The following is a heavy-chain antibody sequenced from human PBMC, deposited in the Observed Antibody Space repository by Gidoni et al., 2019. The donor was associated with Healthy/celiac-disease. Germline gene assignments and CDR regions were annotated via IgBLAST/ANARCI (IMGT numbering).Heavy chain of an antibody. J-gene: IGHJ3*02. Sequence: VQLVVSGVGLVQPARSLRPPCATSGFPFDDNAFTWVRQAPGKVLCCGSVISVNRGLIGFAESVHGLFTISRDNYKNSLYRQTNSLRADDTDLDDCAKDREDCSGGSCYFLGAAFDIWGQGTMVNVSS. V-gene: IGHV3-9*01. CDR2: ISVNRGLI. CDR1: GFPFDDNA. CDR3: AKDREDCSGGSCYFLGAAFDI. D-gene: IGHD2-15*01.